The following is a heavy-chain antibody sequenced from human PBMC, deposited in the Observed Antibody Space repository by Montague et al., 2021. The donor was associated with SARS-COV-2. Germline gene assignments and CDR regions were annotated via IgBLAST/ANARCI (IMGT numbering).Heavy chain of an antibody. Sequence: SETLSLTCAVYGGSFSGYYWSWIRQPPGKGLERIGEINHSGSTNYNPSLKSRVTISVDTSKNQFSLKLSSVTAADTAVYCCARGKYSSGWYGPKYYFDYWGQGTLVTVSS. CDR3: ARGKYSSGWYGPKYYFDY. CDR2: INHSGST. CDR1: GGSFSGYY. V-gene: IGHV4-34*01. D-gene: IGHD6-19*01. J-gene: IGHJ4*02.